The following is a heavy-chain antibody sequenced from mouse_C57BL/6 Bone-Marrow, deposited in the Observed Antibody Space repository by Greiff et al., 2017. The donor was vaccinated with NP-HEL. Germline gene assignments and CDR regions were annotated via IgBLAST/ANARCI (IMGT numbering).Heavy chain of an antibody. D-gene: IGHD3-3*01. CDR3: VRRDGAMDY. CDR2: IRSKSNNYAT. J-gene: IGHJ4*01. CDR1: GFSFNTYA. Sequence: EVKLVESGGGLVQPKGSLKLSCAASGFSFNTYAMNWVRQAPGKGLEWVARIRSKSNNYATYYADSVKDRFTISRDDSESMLYLQMNNLKTEDTAMYYCVRRDGAMDYWGQGTSVTVSS. V-gene: IGHV10-1*01.